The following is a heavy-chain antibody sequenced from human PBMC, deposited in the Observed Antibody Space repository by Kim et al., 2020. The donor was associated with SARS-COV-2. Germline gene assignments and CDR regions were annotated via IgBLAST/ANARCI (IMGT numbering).Heavy chain of an antibody. CDR2: INHSGST. D-gene: IGHD3-10*01. V-gene: IGHV4-34*01. CDR3: ARGLSQLYYYGSGSYYRGPGYFDY. J-gene: IGHJ4*02. CDR1: GGSFSGYY. Sequence: SETLSLTCAVYGGSFSGYYWSWIRQPPGKGLEWIGEINHSGSTNYNPSLKSRVTISVDTSKNQFSLKLSSVTAADTAVYYCARGLSQLYYYGSGSYYRGPGYFDYWGQGTLVTVSS.